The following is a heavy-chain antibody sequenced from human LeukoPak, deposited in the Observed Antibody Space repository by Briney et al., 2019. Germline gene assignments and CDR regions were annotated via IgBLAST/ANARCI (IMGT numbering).Heavy chain of an antibody. D-gene: IGHD4/OR15-4a*01. Sequence: PGGSLRLSCAASGFTFSDHYIDWVRQAPGKGLEWVARTRNKVNSYTTAYAASVTGRFTVSRDDSSNSVYLQMNSLKFEDTAVYYCARSMYGEGRRIIDFDYWGQGSLLTVSS. CDR3: ARSMYGEGRRIIDFDY. V-gene: IGHV3-72*01. J-gene: IGHJ4*02. CDR2: TRNKVNSYTT. CDR1: GFTFSDHY.